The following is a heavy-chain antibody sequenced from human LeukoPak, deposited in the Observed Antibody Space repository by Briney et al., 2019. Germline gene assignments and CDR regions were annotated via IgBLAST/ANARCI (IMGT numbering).Heavy chain of an antibody. CDR3: ARTRHYYYYMDV. CDR2: IYHTGST. V-gene: IGHV4-59*02. Sequence: PSETLSLTCTISGGSVSDYYWSWIRQSPGKGLEWIGYIYHTGSTSYSPSLKSRVTISADTSQNQFSLKLSSVTAADTAVYYCARTRHYYYYMDVWGKGTTVTISS. CDR1: GGSVSDYY. J-gene: IGHJ6*03.